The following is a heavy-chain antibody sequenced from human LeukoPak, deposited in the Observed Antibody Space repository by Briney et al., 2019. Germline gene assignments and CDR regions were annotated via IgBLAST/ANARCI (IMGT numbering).Heavy chain of an antibody. CDR2: INPNSGGT. CDR1: GYTFTGYY. J-gene: IGHJ6*02. D-gene: IGHD3-3*01. V-gene: IGHV1-2*02. CDR3: ARGLLEPDYYDFWSGPRPYYYYGMDV. Sequence: ASVTVSCKASGYTFTGYYMHWVRQAPGQGLEWMGWINPNSGGTNYAQKFQGRVTMTRDTSISTAYMELSRLRSDDTAVYYCARGLLEPDYYDFWSGPRPYYYYGMDVWGQGTTVTVSS.